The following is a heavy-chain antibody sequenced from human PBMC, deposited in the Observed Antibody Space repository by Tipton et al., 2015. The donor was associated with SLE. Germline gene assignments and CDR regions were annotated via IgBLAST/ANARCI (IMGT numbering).Heavy chain of an antibody. CDR2: IRYDGSNK. J-gene: IGHJ4*02. CDR1: GITLSSYG. V-gene: IGHV3-30*02. D-gene: IGHD2-21*02. Sequence: GSLRLSCAASGITLSSYGMHWVRQAPGKGLEWVAFIRYDGSNKYYADSVKGRFTISRDNSKNTLYLQMNSPRAEDTAVYSCARGGAGDQYFDYWGQGTLVTVSS. CDR3: ARGGAGDQYFDY.